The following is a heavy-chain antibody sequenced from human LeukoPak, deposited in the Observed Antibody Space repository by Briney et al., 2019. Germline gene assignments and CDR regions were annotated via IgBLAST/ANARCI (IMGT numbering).Heavy chain of an antibody. CDR3: ARGPYQYYFDY. CDR1: GGSFSGYY. D-gene: IGHD2-2*01. Sequence: PSETLSLTCAVYGGSFSGYYWSWIRQPPGKGLEWIGEINHSGSTNYNPSLKSRVTISVDTSKNQFSLKLSSVTAADTAVYYCARGPYQYYFDYWGQGTLVTVSS. CDR2: INHSGST. V-gene: IGHV4-34*01. J-gene: IGHJ4*02.